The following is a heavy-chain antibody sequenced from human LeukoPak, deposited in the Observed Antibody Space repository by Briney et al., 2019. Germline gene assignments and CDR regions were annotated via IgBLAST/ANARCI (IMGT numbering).Heavy chain of an antibody. D-gene: IGHD2-2*01. CDR1: GFTLSSYW. J-gene: IGHJ3*02. CDR3: ARGDGYCSSTNCYVAFDI. Sequence: GGSLRLSCAASGFTLSSYWMHWVRQAPGKGLVWVSRINSDGSSTRYADSVKGRFTISRDNAKNTLYLQMSNLRAEDTAVYYCARGDGYCSSTNCYVAFDIWGQGTMVTVST. CDR2: INSDGSST. V-gene: IGHV3-74*01.